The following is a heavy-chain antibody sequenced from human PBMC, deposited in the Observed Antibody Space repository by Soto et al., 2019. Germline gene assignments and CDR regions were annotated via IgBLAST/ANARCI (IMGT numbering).Heavy chain of an antibody. CDR3: ATANWSHHYFDP. D-gene: IGHD1-1*01. CDR2: INHSGGT. CDR1: GGSFRGYY. Sequence: SATLSITCAVYGGSFRGYYWSWIRQPPGKGLEWIGEINHSGGTNYNPSLKSRVTISVDTSKNQFSLKVTSVTAADTAVYYCATANWSHHYFDPWGQGTLVTVSS. J-gene: IGHJ5*02. V-gene: IGHV4-34*01.